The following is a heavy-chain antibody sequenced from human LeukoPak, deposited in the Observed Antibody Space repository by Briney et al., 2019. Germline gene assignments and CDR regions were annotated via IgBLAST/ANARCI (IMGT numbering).Heavy chain of an antibody. D-gene: IGHD6-19*01. CDR1: GFTFSNYA. CDR2: ISGSGGNT. V-gene: IGHV3-23*01. CDR3: AKDWGSSGHYYFDY. J-gene: IGHJ4*02. Sequence: GGSLRLSCAASGFTFSNYAMDWVRQPPGKGLEWVSSISGSGGNTYYADSVKGRFTISRDNSKNTLYLQMNSLRAEDTAVYFCAKDWGSSGHYYFDYWGQGTMPTVSS.